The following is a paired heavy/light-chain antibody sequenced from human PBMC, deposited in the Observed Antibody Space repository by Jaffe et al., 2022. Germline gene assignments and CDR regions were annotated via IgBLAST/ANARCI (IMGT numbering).Heavy chain of an antibody. V-gene: IGHV4-4*02. CDR3: ARRSDYVESAFDI. J-gene: IGHJ3*02. Sequence: QVQLQESGSGLVRPSGTLSLTCAVSGGSISTNNWWSWVRQPPGRGLEWIGEIYHSGSTKYKPSLNSRVSISVDKSKNEFSLKLGSVTAADTAVYYCARRSDYVESAFDIWGQGTMVTVSS. CDR2: IYHSGST. CDR1: GGSISTNNW. D-gene: IGHD4-17*01.
Light chain of an antibody. CDR1: QSVLYNSNNKNY. CDR2: WAS. Sequence: DIVMTQSPDSLAVSLGERATFNCKSSQSVLYNSNNKNYLAWYQQKPGQPPKLLIYWASTRESGVPDRFSGSGSGTDFTLTISSLQAEDVAVYFCQQYYTTPWTFGQGTKVEIK. V-gene: IGKV4-1*01. J-gene: IGKJ1*01. CDR3: QQYYTTPWT.